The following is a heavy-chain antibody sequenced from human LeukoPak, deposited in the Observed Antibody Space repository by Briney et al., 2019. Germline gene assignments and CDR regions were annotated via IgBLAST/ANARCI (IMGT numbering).Heavy chain of an antibody. Sequence: SETLSLTCTVSGGSISSSSYYWGWIRQPPGKGLEWIGSIYYSGSTYYNPSLKSRVTISVDTSKNQFSLKLSSVTAADTAVYYCARGGQQLVLWGQGTLVTVSS. CDR1: GGSISSSSYY. CDR3: ARGGQQLVL. J-gene: IGHJ4*02. V-gene: IGHV4-39*01. CDR2: IYYSGST. D-gene: IGHD6-13*01.